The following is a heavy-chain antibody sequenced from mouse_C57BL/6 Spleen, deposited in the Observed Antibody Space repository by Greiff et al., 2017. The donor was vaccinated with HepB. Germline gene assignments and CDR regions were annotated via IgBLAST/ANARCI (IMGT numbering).Heavy chain of an antibody. Sequence: QVQLQQPGAELVKPGASVKLSCKASGYTFTSYWMQWVKQRPGQGLEWIGEIDPSDSYTNYNQKFKGKATLTVDTSSSTAYMQLNSLTSEDSAVYYCARGGALRLRMYYFDYWGQGTTLTVSS. CDR1: GYTFTSYW. CDR3: ARGGALRLRMYYFDY. D-gene: IGHD3-2*02. V-gene: IGHV1-50*01. J-gene: IGHJ2*01. CDR2: IDPSDSYT.